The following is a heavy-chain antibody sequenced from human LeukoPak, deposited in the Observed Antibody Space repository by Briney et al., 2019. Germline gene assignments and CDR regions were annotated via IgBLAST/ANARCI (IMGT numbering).Heavy chain of an antibody. CDR2: IYYSGST. Sequence: PSETLSLTCTVSGGSISSYYWSWTRQPPGKGLEWIGYIYYSGSTNYNPSLKSRVTMSVDTSKNQFSLRLSSVTAADTAVYYCARDSIPTDYYDSRTFYPSDFWGQGTLVTVSS. V-gene: IGHV4-59*01. CDR1: GGSISSYY. D-gene: IGHD3-22*01. J-gene: IGHJ4*02. CDR3: ARDSIPTDYYDSRTFYPSDF.